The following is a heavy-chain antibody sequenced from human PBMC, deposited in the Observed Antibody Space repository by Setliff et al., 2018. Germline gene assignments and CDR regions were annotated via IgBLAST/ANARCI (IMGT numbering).Heavy chain of an antibody. CDR1: GFTFSSYW. D-gene: IGHD3-9*01. J-gene: IGHJ4*02. CDR3: ARDRLRYFDWLLCTAIDY. V-gene: IGHV3-7*01. Sequence: GSLRLSCAASGFTFSSYWMSWVRQAPGKGLEWVANIKQDGSEKYYVDSVKGRFTISRDNAKNSLYLQMNSLRAEDTAVYYCARDRLRYFDWLLCTAIDYWGQGTLVTVSS. CDR2: IKQDGSEK.